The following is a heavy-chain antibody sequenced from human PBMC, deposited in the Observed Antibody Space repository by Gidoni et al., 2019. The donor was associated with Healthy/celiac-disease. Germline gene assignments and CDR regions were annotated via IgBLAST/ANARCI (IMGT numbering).Heavy chain of an antibody. V-gene: IGHV3-15*01. Sequence: VQLVASGGGWVTPGGSLRLSFAASGFTFSNVWMSWVRQAPGKGLEWVGRSKSKTDGGTTDYAAPVKGRFTISRDDSKNTLYLQMKSLKTEDTAVYYCTTFSIFELDMDVWGKGTTVTVSS. J-gene: IGHJ6*03. CDR3: TTFSIFELDMDV. CDR2: SKSKTDGGTT. D-gene: IGHD3-3*01. CDR1: GFTFSNVW.